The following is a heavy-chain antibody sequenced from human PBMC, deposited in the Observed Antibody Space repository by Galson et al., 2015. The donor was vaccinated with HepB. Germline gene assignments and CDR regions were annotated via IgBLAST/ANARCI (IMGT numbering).Heavy chain of an antibody. CDR3: TKARLTAGPWGCFDS. V-gene: IGHV3-9*01. D-gene: IGHD1-20*01. CDR1: GFTFDDYA. CDR2: ITWNSASK. Sequence: SLRLSCAASGFTFDDYAVHWVRQVPGKGLEWVSGITWNSASKGYADSVKGRFTISRDNAKNSLFLQMNSLRPEDTALYYCTKARLTAGPWGCFDSWGQGTLVAVSS. J-gene: IGHJ4*02.